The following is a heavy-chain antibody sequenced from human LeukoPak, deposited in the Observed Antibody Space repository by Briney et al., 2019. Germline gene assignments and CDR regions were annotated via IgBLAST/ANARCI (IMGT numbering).Heavy chain of an antibody. Sequence: PGGSLRLSCAASGFTFSTHWMSWVRQAPGKRLEWVANIKDDGSEKYYVDSVKGRLTISRDNAKNSLYLQMNSLRAEDTAVYYCARLNVWRFDYWGQGTLVSVSS. V-gene: IGHV3-7*05. CDR1: GFTFSTHW. D-gene: IGHD5/OR15-5a*01. CDR2: IKDDGSEK. CDR3: ARLNVWRFDY. J-gene: IGHJ4*02.